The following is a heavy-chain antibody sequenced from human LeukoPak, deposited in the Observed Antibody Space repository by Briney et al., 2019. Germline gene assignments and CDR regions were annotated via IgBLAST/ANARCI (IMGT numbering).Heavy chain of an antibody. D-gene: IGHD5-18*01. CDR2: ISYDGSNQ. CDR1: GFTFSSCA. CDR3: AKDRGYSLVYYLDY. J-gene: IGHJ4*02. Sequence: PGGSLRLSCAASGFTFSSCAMHWVRQAPGKGLEWVAVISYDGSNQYYADSVKGRFTISRDNSKNTLYVQMNSLRSEDTVVYYCAKDRGYSLVYYLDYWGQETLVTVSS. V-gene: IGHV3-30*07.